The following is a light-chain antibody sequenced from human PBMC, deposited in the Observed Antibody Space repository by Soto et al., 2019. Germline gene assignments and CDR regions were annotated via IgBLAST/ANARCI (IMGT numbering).Light chain of an antibody. J-gene: IGLJ1*01. Sequence: QSVLTQPASVSGSPGESITISCTGTSSGVGGYNYVSWYQQHPGTAPKLMIFDVINRPSGVSNRFSGSKSGNTASLTISGLQAEDEADYYCSSYTSSSAPYVFGTGTKVTVL. CDR3: SSYTSSSAPYV. CDR1: SSGVGGYNY. CDR2: DVI. V-gene: IGLV2-14*03.